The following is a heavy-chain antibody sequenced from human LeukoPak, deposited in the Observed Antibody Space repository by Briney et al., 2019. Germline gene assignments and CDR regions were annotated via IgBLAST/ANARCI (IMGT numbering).Heavy chain of an antibody. Sequence: SQTLSLTCTVSGGSISSGGYYWSWIRQHPGKALEWIGYIYYSGSTYYNPSLKSRVTISVDTSKNQFSLKLSSVTAADTAVYYCARDAPADYYYYYMDVWGKGTTVTVSS. CDR2: IYYSGST. CDR1: GGSISSGGYY. V-gene: IGHV4-31*03. J-gene: IGHJ6*03. CDR3: ARDAPADYYYYYMDV.